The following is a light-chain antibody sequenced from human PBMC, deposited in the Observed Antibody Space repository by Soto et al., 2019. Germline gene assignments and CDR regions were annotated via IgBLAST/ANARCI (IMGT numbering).Light chain of an antibody. V-gene: IGLV2-14*01. J-gene: IGLJ1*01. CDR1: SSDVGGYNS. CDR2: DVT. Sequence: QSALTQPASVSGSPGQSITISCTGTSSDVGGYNSVSWYRRDPGKAPKLIIYDVTYRPSGVSNRFSGSKSGNTASLTISGLQSEDEADYHCSSFTSSITYVFGTGTKVTVL. CDR3: SSFTSSITYV.